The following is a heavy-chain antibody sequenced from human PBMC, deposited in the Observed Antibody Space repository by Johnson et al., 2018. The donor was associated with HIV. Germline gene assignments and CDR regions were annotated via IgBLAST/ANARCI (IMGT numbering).Heavy chain of an antibody. J-gene: IGHJ3*02. CDR3: AKGPWDLPHAFDI. Sequence: VQLVESGGGVVQPGRSLRLSCAASGFTFSSYTIHWVRQAPGKGLEWVSALGGSGVTNYADSVKGRFIISRDSSKNTLYLQMNSLKVEDTAIYYCAKGPWDLPHAFDIWGQGAMVTVS. CDR2: LGGSGVT. V-gene: IGHV3-23*04. D-gene: IGHD1-26*01. CDR1: GFTFSSYT.